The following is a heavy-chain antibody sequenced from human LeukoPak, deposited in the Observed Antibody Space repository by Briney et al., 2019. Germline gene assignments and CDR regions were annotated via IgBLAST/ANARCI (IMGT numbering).Heavy chain of an antibody. D-gene: IGHD5-24*01. CDR1: GGPISGGGYY. CDR3: ARHVGMATIGEGLDY. Sequence: SETLSLTCTVSGGPISGGGYYWSWIRQPPGKGLEWIGYIYPSGSTYYNPSLKSRVTISIDRSKNQFSLKLRSVTAADTAVYYCARHVGMATIGEGLDYWGQGTLVTVSS. J-gene: IGHJ4*02. CDR2: IYPSGST. V-gene: IGHV4-30-2*01.